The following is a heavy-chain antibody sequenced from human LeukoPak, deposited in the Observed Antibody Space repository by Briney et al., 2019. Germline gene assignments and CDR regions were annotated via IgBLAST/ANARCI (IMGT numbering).Heavy chain of an antibody. V-gene: IGHV4-30-4*08. J-gene: IGHJ3*02. Sequence: SQTLSLTCTVSGGSISSGDYYWSWIRQPPGKGLEWIGYIYCSGSTYYNPSLKSRVTISVDTSKNQFSLKLSSVTAADTAVYYCAREAPMIVDDAFDIWGQGTMVTVSS. CDR3: AREAPMIVDDAFDI. CDR2: IYCSGST. CDR1: GGSISSGDYY. D-gene: IGHD3-22*01.